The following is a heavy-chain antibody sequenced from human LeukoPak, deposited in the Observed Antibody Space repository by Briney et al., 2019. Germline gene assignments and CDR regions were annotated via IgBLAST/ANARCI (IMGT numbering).Heavy chain of an antibody. CDR1: GYTFTRYG. D-gene: IGHD3-22*01. CDR3: ARVGDYYDSSGYYYAP. Sequence: GASVKVSCKASGYTFTRYGISWVRQAPGQGLGWMGWISAYNGNTNYAQKLQGRVTMTTDTSTSTAYMELRSLRSDDTAVYYCARVGDYYDSSGYYYAPWGQGTLVTVSS. CDR2: ISAYNGNT. V-gene: IGHV1-18*01. J-gene: IGHJ4*02.